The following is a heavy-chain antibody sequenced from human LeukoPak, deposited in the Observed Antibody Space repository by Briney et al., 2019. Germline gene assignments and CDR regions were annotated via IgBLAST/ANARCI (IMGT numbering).Heavy chain of an antibody. CDR1: GGSISSYY. J-gene: IGHJ4*02. CDR2: IYYSGST. V-gene: IGHV4-39*07. Sequence: SETLSLTCTVSGGSISSYYWGWIRQPPGKGLEWIGSIYYSGSTYYNPSLKSRVTISVDTSKNQFSLKLSSVTAADTAVYYCAREHSYGSFFDYWGQGTLVTVSS. D-gene: IGHD3-10*01. CDR3: AREHSYGSFFDY.